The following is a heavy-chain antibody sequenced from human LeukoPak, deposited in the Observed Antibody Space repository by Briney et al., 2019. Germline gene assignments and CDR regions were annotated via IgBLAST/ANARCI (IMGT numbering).Heavy chain of an antibody. V-gene: IGHV4-59*01. D-gene: IGHD1-26*01. J-gene: IGHJ5*02. CDR2: IYYSGST. Sequence: KTSETLSLTCTVSGGSISSFYWGWIRQPPGKGLEWIGNIYYSGSTNYNPSLKSRVTISVDTSKNQFSLKMTSVTAADTAVYYCARDRSGSSSFDPWGQGTLVTVSS. CDR3: ARDRSGSSSFDP. CDR1: GGSISSFY.